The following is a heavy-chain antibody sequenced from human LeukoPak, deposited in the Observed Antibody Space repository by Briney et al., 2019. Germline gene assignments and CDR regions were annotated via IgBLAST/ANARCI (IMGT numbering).Heavy chain of an antibody. V-gene: IGHV4-39*07. CDR2: VYYSET. J-gene: IGHJ6*03. CDR1: GGSISSISYY. D-gene: IGHD5-18*01. Sequence: SETLSLTCTVSGGSISSISYYWGWIRQPPGKGLEWIGTVYYSETYYNPSLKSRVTISADTSKNQFSLKLSFVTAADTAVYYCARGWIQLEYYHYYYLDVWGKGTTVTVSS. CDR3: ARGWIQLEYYHYYYLDV.